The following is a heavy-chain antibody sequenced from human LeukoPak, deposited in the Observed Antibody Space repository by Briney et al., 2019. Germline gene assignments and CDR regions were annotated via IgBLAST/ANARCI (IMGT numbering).Heavy chain of an antibody. CDR1: GGSISSSSYY. V-gene: IGHV4-61*05. CDR2: IYYSGST. CDR3: ARADQRLYTSGWTYYFDY. D-gene: IGHD6-19*01. Sequence: SETLSLTSTVSGGSISSSSYYWGWIRQPPGKGLEWIGYIYYSGSTDYNPSLKSRLTISVDTSKNQFSLKLSSLTAADTAVYYCARADQRLYTSGWTYYFDYWGQGTLVTVSS. J-gene: IGHJ4*02.